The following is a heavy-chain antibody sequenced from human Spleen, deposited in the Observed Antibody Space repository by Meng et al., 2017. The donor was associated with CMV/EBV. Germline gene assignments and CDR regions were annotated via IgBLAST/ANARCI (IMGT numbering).Heavy chain of an antibody. J-gene: IGHJ6*02. CDR3: ARDRRMLEWLPRPVYYGMDV. CDR2: IIPNSGAT. V-gene: IGHV1-2*02. CDR1: GYTFTDYY. D-gene: IGHD3-3*01. Sequence: ASVKVSCKASGYTFTDYYIQWVRQAPGQGLEWMGWIIPNSGATTSAQKFQGRLTMTRDTSISTAYLELSRLRSDDTAVYYCARDRRMLEWLPRPVYYGMDVWGQGTTVTVSS.